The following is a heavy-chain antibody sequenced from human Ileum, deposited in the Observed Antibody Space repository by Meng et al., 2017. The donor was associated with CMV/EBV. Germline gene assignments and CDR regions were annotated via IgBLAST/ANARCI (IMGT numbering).Heavy chain of an antibody. CDR1: GYTFTSYD. D-gene: IGHD2-2*01. CDR2: MNPNSGNT. CDR3: ARWVGWSSTSCPYYYYGMGV. V-gene: IGHV1-8*03. Sequence: ASVKVSCKASGYTFTSYDINWVRQATGQGLEWMGWMNPNSGNTGYVQKFQGRVTITRNTPISTAYMELSSLRSEDKSVYYCARWVGWSSTSCPYYYYGMGVWGQGTTVTVSS. J-gene: IGHJ6*02.